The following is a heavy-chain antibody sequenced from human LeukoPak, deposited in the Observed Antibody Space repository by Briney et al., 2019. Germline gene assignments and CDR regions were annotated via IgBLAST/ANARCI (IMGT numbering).Heavy chain of an antibody. CDR2: IYYTGSA. D-gene: IGHD6-13*01. CDR3: ARQKGSASSWADFDY. J-gene: IGHJ4*02. V-gene: IGHV4-39*01. CDR1: VGSIRSTNHY. Sequence: SETLSLTCTVSVGSIRSTNHYWAWIRQPPGKGLEWLGSIYYTGSAYHNPSLKGRLTLSVDTSKNQFSLSLTSVTATDTAVYYCARQKGSASSWADFDYWVQGTLVTVSA.